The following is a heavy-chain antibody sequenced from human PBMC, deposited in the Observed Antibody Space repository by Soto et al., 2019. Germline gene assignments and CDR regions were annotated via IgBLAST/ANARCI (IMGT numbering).Heavy chain of an antibody. Sequence: QVQLQESGPGLVKASQTLSLTCNVSGGSISSGGYYWTWIRQHPGKGLEWIGNIHHSGSTFYNPSLXRXISISVDTSKNQFSLKLSSVTAADTAVYFCVRGVLSWGQGTLVTVSS. J-gene: IGHJ1*01. CDR2: IHHSGST. CDR3: VRGVLS. CDR1: GGSISSGGYY. D-gene: IGHD3-10*01. V-gene: IGHV4-31*03.